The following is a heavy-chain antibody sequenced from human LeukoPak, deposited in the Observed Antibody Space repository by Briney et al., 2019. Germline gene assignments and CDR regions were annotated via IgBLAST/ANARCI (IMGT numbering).Heavy chain of an antibody. J-gene: IGHJ3*01. CDR3: ARDVWAFDF. D-gene: IGHD2-8*01. V-gene: IGHV3-7*04. Sequence: GGSLRLSCAASGFTFSSYWMHWVRQAPGKGLEWVANIRQDGSEKYYVDSVKGRFTISRDNAKNSLYLQVNSLRAEDTAVYYCARDVWAFDFWGQGTMVTVSS. CDR2: IRQDGSEK. CDR1: GFTFSSYW.